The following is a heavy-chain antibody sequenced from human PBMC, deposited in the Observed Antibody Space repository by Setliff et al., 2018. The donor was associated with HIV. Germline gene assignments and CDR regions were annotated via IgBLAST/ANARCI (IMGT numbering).Heavy chain of an antibody. J-gene: IGHJ5*02. CDR2: TYTHGRL. D-gene: IGHD3-3*01. Sequence: NPSETLSLTCSVSGASITSGSFYWTWIRKPAGKGLEWIGPTYTHGRLNYNPSLQSRVAISMDTSRNQFSLRLSSVTAADMAVYFCAREDMSHWSGFLYESSWFDTWGRGILVTVSS. CDR3: AREDMSHWSGFLYESSWFDT. CDR1: GASITSGSFY. V-gene: IGHV4-61*02.